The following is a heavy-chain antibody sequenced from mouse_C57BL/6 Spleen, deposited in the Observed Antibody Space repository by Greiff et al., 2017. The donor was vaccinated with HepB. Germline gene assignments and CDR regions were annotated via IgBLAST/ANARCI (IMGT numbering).Heavy chain of an antibody. CDR2: ISYDGSN. V-gene: IGHV3-6*01. CDR1: GYSITSGYY. J-gene: IGHJ2*01. Sequence: EVKLQESGPGLVKPSQSLSLTCSVTGYSITSGYYWNWIRQFPGNKLEWMGYISYDGSNNYNPSLKNRISITRDTSKNQFFLKLNSVTTEDTATYYCARASIYYDLDYWGQGTTLTVSS. D-gene: IGHD2-4*01. CDR3: ARASIYYDLDY.